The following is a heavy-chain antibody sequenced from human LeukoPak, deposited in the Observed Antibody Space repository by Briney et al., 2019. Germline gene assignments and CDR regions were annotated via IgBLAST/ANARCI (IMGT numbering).Heavy chain of an antibody. CDR2: ISGSGGST. V-gene: IGHV3-23*01. Sequence: PGGSLRLSCAASGFTFSAYAMNWVRQAPGKGLEWVSAISGSGGSTYYADSVKGRLTISRDNSRNTLYLQMSSLRAEDTAVYYCAKDRYYVSGSYYHDAFDIWGQGTMVTVSS. CDR1: GFTFSAYA. CDR3: AKDRYYVSGSYYHDAFDI. J-gene: IGHJ3*02. D-gene: IGHD3-10*01.